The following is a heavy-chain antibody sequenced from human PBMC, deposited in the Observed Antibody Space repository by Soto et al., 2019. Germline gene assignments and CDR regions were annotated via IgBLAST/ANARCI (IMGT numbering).Heavy chain of an antibody. CDR3: ARSRPAFDS. CDR2: LSSSGITI. V-gene: IGHV3-48*02. Sequence: EVQLLESGGGLVQPGGSLRLSCAASGFTFSSYAMSWVRQAPGKGPEWLSYLSSSGITIYYADSVRGRFTISRDNAKNSLYLQMNGLSDDDTAVYYCARSRPAFDSWGQGTLVTVSS. J-gene: IGHJ4*02. CDR1: GFTFSSYA.